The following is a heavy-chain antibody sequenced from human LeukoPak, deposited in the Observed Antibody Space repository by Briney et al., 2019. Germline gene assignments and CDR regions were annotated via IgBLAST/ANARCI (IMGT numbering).Heavy chain of an antibody. CDR2: IHYTGST. D-gene: IGHD3-22*01. V-gene: IGHV4-59*08. CDR1: GGSINSYY. J-gene: IGHJ3*02. CDR3: ARVSGYYYEDAFDI. Sequence: SETLSLTCTFSGGSINSYYWSWIRQPPGKGLECIGYIHYTGSTNYNPSLKSRVTISVDTSKNQFSLKLSSVTAADTAVYYCARVSGYYYEDAFDIWGQGTMVTVSS.